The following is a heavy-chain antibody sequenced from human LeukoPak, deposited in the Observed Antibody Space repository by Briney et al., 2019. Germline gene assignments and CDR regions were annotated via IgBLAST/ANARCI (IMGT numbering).Heavy chain of an antibody. Sequence: GASVKVSCKASGYTFTSYYMHWERQAPGQGLEWMGIINPSGGSTSYAQKFQGRVTMTRDTSTSTVYMELSSLRSEDTAVYYCARALYSSSWYRIYYYYGMDVWGQGTTVTVSS. D-gene: IGHD6-13*01. CDR1: GYTFTSYY. V-gene: IGHV1-46*01. CDR3: ARALYSSSWYRIYYYYGMDV. J-gene: IGHJ6*02. CDR2: INPSGGST.